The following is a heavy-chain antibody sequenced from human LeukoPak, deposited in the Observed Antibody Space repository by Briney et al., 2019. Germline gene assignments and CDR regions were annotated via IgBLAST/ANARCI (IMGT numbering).Heavy chain of an antibody. CDR3: ARDTPLANCGGDCYSDAFDI. CDR2: INSDGSST. V-gene: IGHV3-74*01. D-gene: IGHD2-21*02. CDR1: GFTFSSYW. Sequence: GGSLRLSCGASGFTFSSYWMHWVRQAPGKGLVWVSRINSDGSSTTYADSVKGGFTISRDNAKNTLYLQMNSLTAEDTPVYYCARDTPLANCGGDCYSDAFDIWGQGTMVTVSS. J-gene: IGHJ3*02.